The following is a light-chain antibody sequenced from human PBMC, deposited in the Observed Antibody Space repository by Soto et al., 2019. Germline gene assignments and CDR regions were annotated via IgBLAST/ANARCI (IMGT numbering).Light chain of an antibody. Sequence: QSVLTQPPSVSGAPGQRVTISCTGSSSNIGAGYDVHWYQQLPGTAPKLLIYGNYNRPSGVPDRFSGSKSGTSASLAITGLRAEDEADYYCQSYDNSLSGSRVFGGGTKLTVL. CDR1: SSNIGAGYD. CDR2: GNY. J-gene: IGLJ2*01. CDR3: QSYDNSLSGSRV. V-gene: IGLV1-40*01.